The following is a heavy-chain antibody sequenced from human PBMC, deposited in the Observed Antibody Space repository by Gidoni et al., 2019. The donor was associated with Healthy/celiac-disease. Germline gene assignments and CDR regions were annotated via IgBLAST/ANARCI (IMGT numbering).Heavy chain of an antibody. CDR3: ARRTVTPEGYWYFDL. J-gene: IGHJ2*01. D-gene: IGHD4-17*01. CDR2: IYYSGST. CDR1: GGSISSGGYY. Sequence: QVQLQESGPGLVKPSQTLSLTCTVSGGSISSGGYYWSRIRQHPGKGLEWIGYIYYSGSTYYNPSLKSRVTISVDTSKNQFSLKLSSVTAADTAVYYCARRTVTPEGYWYFDLWGRGTLVTVSS. V-gene: IGHV4-31*03.